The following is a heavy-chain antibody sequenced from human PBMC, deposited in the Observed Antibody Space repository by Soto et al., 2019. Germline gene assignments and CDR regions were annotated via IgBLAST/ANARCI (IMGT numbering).Heavy chain of an antibody. D-gene: IGHD6-19*01. J-gene: IGHJ4*02. CDR3: ARDLGWAFDC. V-gene: IGHV3-48*01. CDR1: GFTFSSFS. CDR2: IGGGGRSI. Sequence: EVQLVESGGGLVQRGGSLRLSCAASGFTFSSFSMNWVRQAPGRGLEWISYIGGGGRSISYEVSVKGRFAISRDNAQNSIYLQTASRRGEDTAVYYCARDLGWAFDCWGQGTLVTVSS.